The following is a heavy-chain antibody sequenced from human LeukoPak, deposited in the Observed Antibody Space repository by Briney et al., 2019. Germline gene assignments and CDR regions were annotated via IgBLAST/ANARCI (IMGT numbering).Heavy chain of an antibody. CDR2: IKSKTDGGTT. J-gene: IGHJ3*02. CDR1: GFTVNYAW. V-gene: IGHV3-15*01. Sequence: GGSLRLSCAVSGFTVNYAWMSWVRQAPGKXXXXXXRIKSKTDGGTTDYAAPVKGRFTISRDDSKNTLYLEMNSLKTEDTAVYYCTSYNTRDAFHIWGQGTMVTVSS. CDR3: TSYNTRDAFHI. D-gene: IGHD1-14*01.